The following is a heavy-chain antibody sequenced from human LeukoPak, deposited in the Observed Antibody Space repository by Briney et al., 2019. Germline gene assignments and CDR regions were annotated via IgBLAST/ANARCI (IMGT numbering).Heavy chain of an antibody. CDR1: GGSVSSGGYY. D-gene: IGHD4-17*01. CDR3: ARKDDYGAQRHDF. Sequence: SETLSLTCTVSGGSVSSGGYYWTWIRQHPGKGLEWIGYIYYNGNTYYNSSLKSRVTISVDTSKNQLSLKVSSVTAADTAVYYCARKDDYGAQRHDFWGQGTLVTVSS. J-gene: IGHJ4*02. V-gene: IGHV4-31*03. CDR2: IYYNGNT.